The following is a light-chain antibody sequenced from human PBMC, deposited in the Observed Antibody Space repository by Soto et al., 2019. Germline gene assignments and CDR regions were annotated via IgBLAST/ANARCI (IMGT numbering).Light chain of an antibody. V-gene: IGKV1-9*01. CDR2: AAS. CDR1: QGISSY. CDR3: QQLNSYPLT. J-gene: IGKJ3*01. Sequence: DIQLTQSPSFLSASVGDRVTITCRASQGISSYLGWYQQKPGKAPKLLIYAASTLESGVPSTFSGSGSGTDFTLTISSLQPEDFATYYCQQLNSYPLTFGPGTKVDIK.